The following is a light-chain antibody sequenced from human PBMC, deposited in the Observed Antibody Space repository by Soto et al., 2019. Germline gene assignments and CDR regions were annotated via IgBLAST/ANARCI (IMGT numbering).Light chain of an antibody. CDR2: GAS. CDR1: QSVTSSY. CDR3: QQRSNWPRT. Sequence: EIVLTQSPGTLSLSPVERATLSFRASQSVTSSYLAWWQQKPGQAPRLLIYGASSRATGIPDRFSGSGSGTDFTLTISRLEPEDSAVYYCQQRSNWPRTFGQGTKVDIK. V-gene: IGKV3D-20*02. J-gene: IGKJ1*01.